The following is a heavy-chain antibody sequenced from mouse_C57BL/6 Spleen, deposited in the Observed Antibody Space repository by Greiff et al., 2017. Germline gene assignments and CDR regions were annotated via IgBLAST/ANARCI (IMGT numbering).Heavy chain of an antibody. J-gene: IGHJ3*01. CDR1: GYPFTSYW. V-gene: IGHV1-69*01. CDR3: AGAYYNNYRFAY. Sequence: VQLQQPGAELVMPGASVKLSCKASGYPFTSYWMHWVKQRPGQGLEWIGEIDPSDSYTHYHPKFKGKSTLPVDQSSSTAYMQLSRLTSEDSAVYYCAGAYYNNYRFAYWGQGTLGTVSA. CDR2: IDPSDSYT. D-gene: IGHD2-5*01.